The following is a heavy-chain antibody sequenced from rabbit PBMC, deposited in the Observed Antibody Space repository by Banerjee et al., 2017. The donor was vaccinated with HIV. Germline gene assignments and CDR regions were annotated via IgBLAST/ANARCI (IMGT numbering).Heavy chain of an antibody. CDR2: INSSSGNT. Sequence: QEQLEESGGDLVKPEGSLTLTCTASGFSFSNKYVMSWVRQAPGKGLEWIACINSSSGNTVYATWAKGRFTISKTSSTTVTLQMTSLTAADTATYFCARDWAGSDYYNLWGPGTLVTVS. D-gene: IGHD8-1*01. J-gene: IGHJ4*01. CDR1: GFSFSNKYV. CDR3: ARDWAGSDYYNL. V-gene: IGHV1S45*01.